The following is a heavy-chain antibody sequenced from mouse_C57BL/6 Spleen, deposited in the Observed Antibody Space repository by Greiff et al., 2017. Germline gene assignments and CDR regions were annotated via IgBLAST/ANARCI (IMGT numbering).Heavy chain of an antibody. CDR3: ARRGYSNYEGNWFAY. V-gene: IGHV1-69*01. CDR1: GYTFTSYW. D-gene: IGHD2-5*01. Sequence: QVQLQQPGAELVMPGASVKLSCKASGYTFTSYWMHWVKQRPGQGLEWIGEIDPSDSYTNYNQKFKGKSTLTVDKSSSTAYMQLSSLTSEDSAVYYGARRGYSNYEGNWFAYWGQGTLVTVSA. CDR2: IDPSDSYT. J-gene: IGHJ3*01.